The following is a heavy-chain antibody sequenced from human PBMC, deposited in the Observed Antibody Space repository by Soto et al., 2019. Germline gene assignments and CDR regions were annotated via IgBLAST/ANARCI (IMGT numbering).Heavy chain of an antibody. J-gene: IGHJ4*02. Sequence: EVQLVESGGGLVKPGGSLRLSCAASGFTFSSYSMNWVRQAPGKGLEWVSSISSSSSYIYYADSVKGRFTISRDNAKNSLYLQMNSLRAEDTAVYYCARGRGYDFWSGYYSSFDYWGQGTLVTVSS. CDR1: GFTFSSYS. CDR3: ARGRGYDFWSGYYSSFDY. D-gene: IGHD3-3*01. CDR2: ISSSSSYI. V-gene: IGHV3-21*01.